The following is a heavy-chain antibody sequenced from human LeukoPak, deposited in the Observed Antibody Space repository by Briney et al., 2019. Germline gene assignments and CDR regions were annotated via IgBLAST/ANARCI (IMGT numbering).Heavy chain of an antibody. CDR3: ARSGVDTYGLQASGDFDY. V-gene: IGHV1-2*06. Sequence: WASVKASCKASGYTFTGYYVHWVRQAPGQGLEWMGRISPNSGDTNYAQKFQGRVTMTRDTSSSTAYMELSRLRSDDTAMYYCARSGVDTYGLQASGDFDYWGQGILVTVSS. CDR1: GYTFTGYY. CDR2: ISPNSGDT. J-gene: IGHJ4*02. D-gene: IGHD5-18*01.